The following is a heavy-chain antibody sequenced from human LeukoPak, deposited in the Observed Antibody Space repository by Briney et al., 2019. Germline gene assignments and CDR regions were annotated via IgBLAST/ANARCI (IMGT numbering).Heavy chain of an antibody. J-gene: IGHJ5*02. D-gene: IGHD2-8*01. Sequence: SETLSLTCNVSADYISSYYWSWIRQFPGGGLEWIGYVHYSGSTNSNPSLKSRVTMSVDTSKNRFSLKLTSVTAADTAVYFCARGYADFFTWGQGILVTVSS. CDR2: VHYSGST. CDR1: ADYISSYY. CDR3: ARGYADFFT. V-gene: IGHV4-59*01.